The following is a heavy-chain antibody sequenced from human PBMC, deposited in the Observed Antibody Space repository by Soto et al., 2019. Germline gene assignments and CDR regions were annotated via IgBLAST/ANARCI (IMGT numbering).Heavy chain of an antibody. V-gene: IGHV3-23*01. Sequence: GGSLRLSCAASGFTFSSYAMSWVRQAPGKGLEWVSAISGSGGSTYYADSVKGRFTISRDNSKNTLYLQMNSLRAEDTAVYYCAKDRYYYGSGSPPPFDYWGQGTLVTVSS. J-gene: IGHJ4*02. CDR2: ISGSGGST. D-gene: IGHD3-10*01. CDR1: GFTFSSYA. CDR3: AKDRYYYGSGSPPPFDY.